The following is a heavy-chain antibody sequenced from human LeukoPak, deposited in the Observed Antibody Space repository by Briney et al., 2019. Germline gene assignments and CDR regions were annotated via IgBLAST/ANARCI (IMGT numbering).Heavy chain of an antibody. CDR1: GGSIRSGSYY. D-gene: IGHD3-22*01. J-gene: IGHJ2*01. Sequence: TSQTLSLTCTVSGGSIRSGSYYWSWIRQHPGKGLEWIGDIFNSGSTYYNPSLKSRVTISVDTSKNQFSLKLSSVTAADTAVYHCARVSQYYYDSSGIWYFDLWGRGTLVTVSS. CDR2: IFNSGST. CDR3: ARVSQYYYDSSGIWYFDL. V-gene: IGHV4-31*03.